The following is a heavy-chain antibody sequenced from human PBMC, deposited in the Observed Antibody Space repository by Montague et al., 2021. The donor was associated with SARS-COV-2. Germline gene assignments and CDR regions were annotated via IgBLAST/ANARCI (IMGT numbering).Heavy chain of an antibody. Sequence: CAISGDSVFGHRPASYWLTQSPPSPPECVCRLYYGYKWYNDYAVSVNSRITINPDTSKNQFSLQLNSVTPEDTAVYYCARQSLGYDFVYYYYGMDVWGQGTTVTVSS. J-gene: IGHJ6*02. V-gene: IGHV6-1*01. CDR3: ARQSLGYDFVYYYYGMDV. D-gene: IGHD5-12*01. CDR1: GDSVFGHRPA. CDR2: LYYGYKWYN.